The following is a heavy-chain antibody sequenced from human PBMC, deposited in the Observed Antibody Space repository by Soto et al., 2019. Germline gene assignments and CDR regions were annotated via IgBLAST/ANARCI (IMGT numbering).Heavy chain of an antibody. CDR3: VRCGSEVDY. D-gene: IGHD2-15*01. CDR2: IKEDGTEE. V-gene: IGHV3-7*01. Sequence: EVQLVESGGDLVQPGGSLRLYCAVSGFTFSHYWMTWVRQAPGKGLEWVANIKEDGTEENYVDSVKGRFTISRDNAKNSLYLQMNSLRPEDTAVYYCVRCGSEVDYWGQGTLVVVSS. J-gene: IGHJ4*02. CDR1: GFTFSHYW.